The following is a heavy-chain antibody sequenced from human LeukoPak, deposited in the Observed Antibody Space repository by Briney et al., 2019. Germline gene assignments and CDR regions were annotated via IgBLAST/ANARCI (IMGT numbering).Heavy chain of an antibody. CDR3: ALGDGSGSYSPFDY. Sequence: ASVKFSCKASGYTFTSYAMNWVRQAPGQGLEWMGWINTDTGNPTYAQGFAGRFVFSLDTSVSTAYLQISSLKAEDTAVYYCALGDGSGSYSPFDYWGQGTLVTVSS. CDR1: GYTFTSYA. V-gene: IGHV7-4-1*02. CDR2: INTDTGNP. D-gene: IGHD3-10*01. J-gene: IGHJ4*02.